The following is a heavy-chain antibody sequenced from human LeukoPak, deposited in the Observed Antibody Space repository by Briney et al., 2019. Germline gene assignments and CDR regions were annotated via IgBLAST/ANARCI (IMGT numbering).Heavy chain of an antibody. CDR2: ISYDGSNK. D-gene: IGHD6-19*01. CDR1: GFTFSSYG. J-gene: IGHJ6*02. V-gene: IGHV3-30*18. Sequence: PGGSLRLSCAASGFTFSSYGMHWVRQAPGKGLEWVAVISYDGSNKYYADSVKGRFTISRDNSKNTLYLQMNSLRAEDTAVYYCAKDLRWLGSGYYYHGMDVWGQGTTVTVSS. CDR3: AKDLRWLGSGYYYHGMDV.